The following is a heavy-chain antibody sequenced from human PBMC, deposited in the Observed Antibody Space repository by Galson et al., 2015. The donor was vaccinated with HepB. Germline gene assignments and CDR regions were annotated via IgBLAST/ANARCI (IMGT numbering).Heavy chain of an antibody. CDR3: ARAPALRDGDYAIRYFDL. CDR1: GGSFSGYY. J-gene: IGHJ2*01. V-gene: IGHV4-34*01. CDR2: INHSGST. Sequence: ETLSLTCAVYGGSFSGYYWSWIRQPPGKGLEWIAEINHSGSTNYNPSLKSRVTISVDTSKNQFSLGLSSVTAADTAVYYCARAPALRDGDYAIRYFDLWGRGTLVTVSS. D-gene: IGHD4-17*01.